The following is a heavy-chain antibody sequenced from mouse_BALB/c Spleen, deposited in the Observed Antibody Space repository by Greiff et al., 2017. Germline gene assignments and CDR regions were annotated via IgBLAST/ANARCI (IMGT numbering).Heavy chain of an antibody. CDR3: ARWYYGSSYGYFDY. V-gene: IGHV1-69*02. J-gene: IGHJ2*01. D-gene: IGHD1-1*01. CDR1: GYTFTSYW. CDR2: IDPSDSET. Sequence: QVQLQQPGAELVKPGAPVKLSCKASGYTFTSYWMNWVKQRPGRGLEWIGRIDPSDSETHYNQKFKDKATLTVDKSSSTAYIQLSSLTSEDSAVYYCARWYYGSSYGYFDYWGQGTTLTVSS.